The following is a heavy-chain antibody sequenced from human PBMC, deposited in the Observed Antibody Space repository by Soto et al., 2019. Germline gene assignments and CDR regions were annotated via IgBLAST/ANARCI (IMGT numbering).Heavy chain of an antibody. Sequence: QVQLVQSGAEVEKPGSSVKVSCKASGGTFSSYAISWVRQAPGQGLEWMGGIIPIFGTANYAQKFQGRVTITADESTSTAYMELSSLRSEDTAVYYCARGDVVVVAATPVYYYYYGMDVWGQGTTVTVSS. J-gene: IGHJ6*02. V-gene: IGHV1-69*01. CDR2: IIPIFGTA. CDR1: GGTFSSYA. D-gene: IGHD2-15*01. CDR3: ARGDVVVVAATPVYYYYYGMDV.